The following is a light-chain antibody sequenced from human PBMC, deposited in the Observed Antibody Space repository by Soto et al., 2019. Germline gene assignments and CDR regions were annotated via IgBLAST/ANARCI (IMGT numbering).Light chain of an antibody. V-gene: IGKV3-20*01. CDR1: QSVSSSY. Sequence: EIVLTQSPGTLSLSPGERATLSCRASQSVSSSYLAWYQQKPGQAPLLLIYGASSRATGIPDRFSGSGSGTDFTLTISRLEPDDVAVYYCQQYGSSPWTFGQGTKVEIK. CDR3: QQYGSSPWT. CDR2: GAS. J-gene: IGKJ1*01.